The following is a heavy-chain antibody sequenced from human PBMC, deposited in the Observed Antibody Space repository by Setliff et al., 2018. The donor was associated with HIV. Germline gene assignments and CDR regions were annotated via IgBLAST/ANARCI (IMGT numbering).Heavy chain of an antibody. CDR3: CRSMTTVLEDAFDI. J-gene: IGHJ3*02. V-gene: IGHV4-61*09. D-gene: IGHD4-17*01. Sequence: LSLTCTVSGGSISSGSYYWTWIRQPAGKGLEWIGHIYTGGTTNYNPSLKSRVSISADMSKNHFSLNLSSVTAADTAVYYCCRSMTTVLEDAFDIWGQGAMVTVSS. CDR1: GGSISSGSYY. CDR2: IYTGGTT.